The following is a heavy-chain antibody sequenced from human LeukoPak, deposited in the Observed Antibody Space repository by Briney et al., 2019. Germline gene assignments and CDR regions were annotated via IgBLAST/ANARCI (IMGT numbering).Heavy chain of an antibody. Sequence: PSETLSLTCTVSGYSISSGYYWGWIRQPPGKGLEWIGSIYHSGSTYYNPSLKSRVTISVDTSKNQFSLKLSSVTAADTAVYYCARGGGSYLVFFYYYYYMDVWGKGTTVTVSS. D-gene: IGHD1-26*01. CDR3: ARGGGSYLVFFYYYYYMDV. J-gene: IGHJ6*03. CDR2: IYHSGST. CDR1: GYSISSGYY. V-gene: IGHV4-38-2*02.